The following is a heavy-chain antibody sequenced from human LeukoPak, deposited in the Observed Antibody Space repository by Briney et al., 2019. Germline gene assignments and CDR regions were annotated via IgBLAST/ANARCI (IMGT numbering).Heavy chain of an antibody. Sequence: ASVKVSCKASGGTFSSYAISWVRQAPGRGLEWMGGIIPIFGTAKYAQKFQGRVTITTDESTSTAYMELSSLRSEDTAVYYCARTSAAGTQGYAYYYYMDVWGKGTTVTVSS. D-gene: IGHD6-13*01. V-gene: IGHV1-69*05. CDR2: IIPIFGTA. J-gene: IGHJ6*03. CDR1: GGTFSSYA. CDR3: ARTSAAGTQGYAYYYYMDV.